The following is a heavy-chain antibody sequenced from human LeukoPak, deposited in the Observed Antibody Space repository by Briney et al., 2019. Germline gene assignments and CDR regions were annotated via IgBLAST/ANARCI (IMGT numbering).Heavy chain of an antibody. D-gene: IGHD4/OR15-4a*01. V-gene: IGHV1-2*02. CDR2: INPNSGVT. CDR1: GYTFTGYY. J-gene: IGHJ4*02. Sequence: ASVKVPCTASGYTFTGYYIHWVRQAPGQGLEYMGWINPNSGVTNYAQKFQGRVSMTRDTSITTAYMELSRLTSDDTAVYYCASLTNYQRTDFDYWGQGTLVTISS. CDR3: ASLTNYQRTDFDY.